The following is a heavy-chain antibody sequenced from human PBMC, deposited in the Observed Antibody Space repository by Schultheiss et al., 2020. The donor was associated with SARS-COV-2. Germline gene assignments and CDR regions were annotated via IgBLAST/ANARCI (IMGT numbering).Heavy chain of an antibody. CDR1: GFTFSSYA. J-gene: IGHJ4*02. CDR2: ISYDGSNK. V-gene: IGHV3-30*14. Sequence: GGSLRLSCAASGFTFSSYAMHWVRQAPGKGLEWVAVISYDGSNKYYADSVKGRFTISRDNSKNTLYLQMNSLRAEDTAVYFCARGGHSAWYEDWGQGTLVTVSS. CDR3: ARGGHSAWYED. D-gene: IGHD6-19*01.